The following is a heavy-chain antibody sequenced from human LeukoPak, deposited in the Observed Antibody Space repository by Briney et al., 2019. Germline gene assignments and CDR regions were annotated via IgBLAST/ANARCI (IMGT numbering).Heavy chain of an antibody. V-gene: IGHV4-59*01. CDR1: GGSISSYC. CDR2: IYYSGST. J-gene: IGHJ4*02. Sequence: PSETLSLTCTVSGGSISSYCWSWIRQPPGKGLEWIGYIYYSGSTNYNPSLKSRVTISVDTSKNQFSLKLNSVTAADTAVYYCAREGGSSWYFDYWGQGTLVTVSS. D-gene: IGHD6-13*01. CDR3: AREGGSSWYFDY.